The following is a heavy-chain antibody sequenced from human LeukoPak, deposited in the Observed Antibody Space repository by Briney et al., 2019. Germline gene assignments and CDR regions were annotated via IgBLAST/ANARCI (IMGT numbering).Heavy chain of an antibody. CDR3: AKDYGGNSYYFDY. J-gene: IGHJ4*02. Sequence: GGSLRLSCATSGFTFRSYAMIWVRQAPGKGLEWVSAISGSGGSTYYADSVKGRFTISRDNSKNTLYLQMNSQRAEDTAVYYCAKDYGGNSYYFDYWGQGTLVTVSS. CDR2: ISGSGGST. D-gene: IGHD4-23*01. CDR1: GFTFRSYA. V-gene: IGHV3-23*01.